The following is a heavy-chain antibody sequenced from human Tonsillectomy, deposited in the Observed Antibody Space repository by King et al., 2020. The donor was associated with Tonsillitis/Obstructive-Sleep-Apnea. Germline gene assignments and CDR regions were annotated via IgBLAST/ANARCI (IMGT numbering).Heavy chain of an antibody. D-gene: IGHD2-2*02. CDR3: AGTGAIGNWFDP. J-gene: IGHJ5*02. Sequence: QLQLQESGPGLVKPSETLSLTCTVSGGSISRYYWSWLRQPPGKGLEWIGYIYYSGSTNYNPSLKSRVTISIDTSKNQFSLKLTSVTAADTAVYYCAGTGAIGNWFDPWGQGTLVTVSS. V-gene: IGHV4-59*08. CDR2: IYYSGST. CDR1: GGSISRYY.